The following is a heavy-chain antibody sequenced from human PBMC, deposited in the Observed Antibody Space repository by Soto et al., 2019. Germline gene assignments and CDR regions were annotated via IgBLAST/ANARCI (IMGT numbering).Heavy chain of an antibody. CDR3: ARDQGVVVTADNWFDP. V-gene: IGHV4-4*07. Sequence: SETLSLTCTVSGGSITDYSWVWIRQPAGKGLEWIGRIFSSGSTNYDPSLKGRITMSLDTSRNQFSPKLNSATATDTAVYFCARDQGVVVTADNWFDPWGQGILATVSS. D-gene: IGHD2-21*02. CDR2: IFSSGST. CDR1: GGSITDYS. J-gene: IGHJ5*02.